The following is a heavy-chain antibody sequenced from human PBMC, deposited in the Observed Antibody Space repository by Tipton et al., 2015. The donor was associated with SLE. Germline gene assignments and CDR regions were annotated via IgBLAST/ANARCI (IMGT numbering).Heavy chain of an antibody. J-gene: IGHJ3*01. V-gene: IGHV4-31*03. CDR1: GGSISSGGYY. Sequence: TLSLTCTVSGGSISSGGYYWSWIRQHPGKGLEWIGSIYYSGSTNYHTSLRSRVTVSLDTSKNQISLNLTSVTAADTALYFRARDQFATVGAFDLWGQGTMVTVSS. D-gene: IGHD1-14*01. CDR2: IYYSGST. CDR3: ARDQFATVGAFDL.